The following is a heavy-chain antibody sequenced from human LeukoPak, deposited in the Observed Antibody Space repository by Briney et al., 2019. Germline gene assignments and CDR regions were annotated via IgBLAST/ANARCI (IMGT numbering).Heavy chain of an antibody. CDR1: GASVTSTGYC. Sequence: SETLSLTCNVSGASVTSTGYCWAWLRQPPGKGLEWIGSIYYNGNTYYSPPLRSRVTLSLDTPNSNYQFSLKLTSVTAADTAVYYCARGGVTTIAQYDYWGQGILVTVSS. CDR3: ARGGVTTIAQYDY. J-gene: IGHJ4*02. V-gene: IGHV4-39*07. D-gene: IGHD5-12*01. CDR2: IYYNGNT.